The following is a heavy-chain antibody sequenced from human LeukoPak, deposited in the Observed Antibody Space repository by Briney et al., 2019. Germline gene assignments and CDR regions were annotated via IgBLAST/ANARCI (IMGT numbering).Heavy chain of an antibody. CDR2: IIPIFGTA. CDR3: ARERIVVVPAAIYYYYGMDV. V-gene: IGHV1-69*01. Sequence: SVKVSCKASGGTLSGYAISWVRQAPGQGLEWMGGIIPIFGTANYAQKFQGRVTITADESTSTAYMELSSLRSEDTAVYYCARERIVVVPAAIYYYYGMDVWGQGTTVTVSS. J-gene: IGHJ6*02. CDR1: GGTLSGYA. D-gene: IGHD2-2*01.